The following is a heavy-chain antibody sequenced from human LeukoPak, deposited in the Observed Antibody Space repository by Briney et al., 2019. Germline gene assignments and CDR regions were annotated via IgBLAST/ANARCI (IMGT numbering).Heavy chain of an antibody. CDR1: GGSISSGSNY. Sequence: SETLSLTCTVSGGSISSGSNYWGWIRQAPGKTLEWIGSIYSSGSTYYNSSLKSRVIILIDTAKKHFSLNLSSVTAADTAVYYCARSDGYGLVGIWGQGTMVTVSS. CDR3: ARSDGYGLVGI. V-gene: IGHV4-39*07. J-gene: IGHJ3*02. D-gene: IGHD3-10*01. CDR2: IYSSGST.